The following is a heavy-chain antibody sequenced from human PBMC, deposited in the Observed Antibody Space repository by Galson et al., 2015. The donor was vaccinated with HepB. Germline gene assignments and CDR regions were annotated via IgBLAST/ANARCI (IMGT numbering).Heavy chain of an antibody. Sequence: SLRLSCAASGFIFDDYTMHWARQVPGKGLEWVSRISWNSGNIGYADSVKGRFTISRDNAENSLYLQMDSLRAEDTALYYCAKDMGHGDYGWAFDVWGQGTMVIVSS. CDR3: AKDMGHGDYGWAFDV. V-gene: IGHV3-9*01. CDR1: GFIFDDYT. D-gene: IGHD4-17*01. J-gene: IGHJ3*01. CDR2: ISWNSGNI.